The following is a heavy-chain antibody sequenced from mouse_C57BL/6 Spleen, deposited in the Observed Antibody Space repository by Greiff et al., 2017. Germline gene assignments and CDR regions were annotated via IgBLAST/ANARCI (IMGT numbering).Heavy chain of an antibody. D-gene: IGHD1-1*01. CDR1: GFTFSSYA. J-gene: IGHJ4*01. CDR3: ARGAGITTSPAMDY. V-gene: IGHV5-4*03. CDR2: ISDGGSYT. Sequence: EVKVEESGGGLVKPGGSLKLSCAASGFTFSSYAMSWVRQTPEKRLEWVATISDGGSYTYYPDNVKGRFTISRDNAKNNLYLQMSHLKSEDTAMYYGARGAGITTSPAMDYWGQGTSVTVSS.